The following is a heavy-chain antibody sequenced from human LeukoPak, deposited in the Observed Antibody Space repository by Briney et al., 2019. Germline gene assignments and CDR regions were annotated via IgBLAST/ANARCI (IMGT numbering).Heavy chain of an antibody. CDR1: GFTFSNAW. Sequence: PGGSLRLSCAASGFTFSNAWMSWVRQAPGKGLEWVSSISGSGGSTFYADSVKGRFTFSRDNSKNTLYLQMDSLRAEDTAIYYCAKIGSGSWTDYWGQGTLVTVSS. CDR2: ISGSGGST. J-gene: IGHJ4*02. CDR3: AKIGSGSWTDY. D-gene: IGHD6-13*01. V-gene: IGHV3-23*01.